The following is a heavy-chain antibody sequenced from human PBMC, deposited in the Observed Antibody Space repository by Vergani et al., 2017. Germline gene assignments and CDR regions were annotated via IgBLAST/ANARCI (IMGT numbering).Heavy chain of an antibody. V-gene: IGHV3-48*04. CDR1: GFTFGDYA. J-gene: IGHJ3*02. CDR2: ISSSSSTI. CDR3: ARRYNYAYSVSAFDI. D-gene: IGHD3-16*01. Sequence: VQLVQSGGGLVQPGRSLRLSCAASGFTFGDYAMHWVRQTPGKGLEWVSYISSSSSTIYYADSVKGRFTISRDNAKNSLHLQMNSLRAEDTALYYCARRYNYAYSVSAFDIWGQGTMVTVSS.